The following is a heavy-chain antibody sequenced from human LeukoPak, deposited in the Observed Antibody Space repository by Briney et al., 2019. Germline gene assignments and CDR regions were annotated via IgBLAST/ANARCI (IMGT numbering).Heavy chain of an antibody. V-gene: IGHV3-30*18. D-gene: IGHD6-19*01. CDR2: ISYDGSNK. CDR3: AKESSGWYDYFDF. J-gene: IGHJ4*02. Sequence: GGSLRLSCAASGFTFSSYGMHWVRQAPGKGLEWVAVISYDGSNKYYADSVKGRFTISRDNSENTLYLQMNSLRAEDTAVYYCAKESSGWYDYFDFWGQGTLVTVSS. CDR1: GFTFSSYG.